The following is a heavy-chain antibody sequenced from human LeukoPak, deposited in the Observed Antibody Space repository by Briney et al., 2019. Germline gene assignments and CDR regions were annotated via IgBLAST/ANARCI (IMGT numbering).Heavy chain of an antibody. V-gene: IGHV4-4*02. CDR1: GGSINSNKW. CDR2: IFHSGST. D-gene: IGHD3-22*01. CDR3: ARGGAYYYDSSGPTDY. J-gene: IGHJ4*02. Sequence: PSETLSLTCVVSGGSINSNKWWSWVRQPPGKGLEWIGEIFHSGSTNYSPSLKSRVTISLDKARNQFSLKLSSVTAADTAVYYCARGGAYYYDSSGPTDYWGQGTLVTVSS.